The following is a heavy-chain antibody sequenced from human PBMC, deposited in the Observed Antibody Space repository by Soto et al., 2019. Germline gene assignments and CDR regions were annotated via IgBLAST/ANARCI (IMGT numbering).Heavy chain of an antibody. CDR3: ARMETFGSLNWFDP. J-gene: IGHJ5*02. CDR2: MNPGSGDK. Sequence: GASVKVSGKGSGYGFPNNHVSWVPQATGQGLEWMGWMNPGSGDKGYAQKFQGRVTMTRDISIATADMELSSLRSDDTAIYYCARMETFGSLNWFDPWGQGTLVTVSS. V-gene: IGHV1-8*01. D-gene: IGHD3-16*01. CDR1: GYGFPNNH.